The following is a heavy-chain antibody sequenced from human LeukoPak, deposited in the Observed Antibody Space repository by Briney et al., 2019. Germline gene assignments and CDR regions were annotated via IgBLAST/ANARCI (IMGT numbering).Heavy chain of an antibody. CDR3: ARDLFHYYDSSGYADAFDI. CDR1: GYTFTSYG. J-gene: IGHJ3*02. D-gene: IGHD3-22*01. CDR2: ISAYNGNT. Sequence: ASVKVSCKASGYTFTSYGISWVRQAPGQGLEWMGWISAYNGNTNYAQKLQGRVTMTTDTSTSTAYMELRSLRSDDTAVYYCARDLFHYYDSSGYADAFDIWGQGTMVTVSS. V-gene: IGHV1-18*01.